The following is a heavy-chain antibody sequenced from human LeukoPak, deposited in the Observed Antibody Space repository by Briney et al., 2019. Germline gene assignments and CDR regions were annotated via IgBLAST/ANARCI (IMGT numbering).Heavy chain of an antibody. J-gene: IGHJ4*02. D-gene: IGHD3-10*01. CDR2: IYSGGSA. Sequence: PGGSLRLSCAASGFTVSSNYMSWVRQAPGKGLEWVSVIYSGGSAYYADSVKGRFTISRDNSKNTLYLQMNSLRAEDTAVYYRARAPYGSGSSWGQGTLVTVSS. CDR1: GFTVSSNY. V-gene: IGHV3-53*01. CDR3: ARAPYGSGSS.